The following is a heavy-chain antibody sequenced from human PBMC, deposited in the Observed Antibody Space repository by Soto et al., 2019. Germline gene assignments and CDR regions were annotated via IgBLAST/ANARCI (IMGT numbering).Heavy chain of an antibody. V-gene: IGHV3-48*02. CDR3: ARDAAEINSYYIDF. Sequence: GGSLRLSCGASGFDFRSHDMNWVRQAPGKGLEWIAYINRRGVTHYADSVEGRFTIYRDNDQNSLFLKMLSLRDEDTAVYYCARDAAEINSYYIDFWGQGA. CDR2: INRRGVT. CDR1: GFDFRSHD. D-gene: IGHD3-16*01. J-gene: IGHJ4*02.